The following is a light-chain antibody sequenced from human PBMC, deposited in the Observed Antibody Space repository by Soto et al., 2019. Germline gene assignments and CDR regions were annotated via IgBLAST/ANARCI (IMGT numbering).Light chain of an antibody. V-gene: IGLV1-44*01. Sequence: QSVLTQPPSASETPGQRVTISCSGSSSNVGSLSVDWYQHLPGTAPKLLIYSNNQRPSGVPDRFSGSKSGTSASLAISGLQAEDEADYYCAAWDDSRNGLYVFGTGTKVTVL. CDR1: SSNVGSLS. J-gene: IGLJ1*01. CDR2: SNN. CDR3: AAWDDSRNGLYV.